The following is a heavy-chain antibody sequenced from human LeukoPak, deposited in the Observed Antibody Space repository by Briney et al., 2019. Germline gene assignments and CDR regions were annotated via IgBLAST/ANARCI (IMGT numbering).Heavy chain of an antibody. CDR2: ISGSGGST. V-gene: IGHV3-23*01. Sequence: PGGSLRLSCAASGFTFSSYAMSWVRQAPGKGLEWVSAISGSGGSTYYADSVKGRFTISRDNSKNTLYLQMNSLRAEDTAVYCCAKAQLERREDFYFDYWGQGTLVTVSS. J-gene: IGHJ4*02. D-gene: IGHD1-1*01. CDR1: GFTFSSYA. CDR3: AKAQLERREDFYFDY.